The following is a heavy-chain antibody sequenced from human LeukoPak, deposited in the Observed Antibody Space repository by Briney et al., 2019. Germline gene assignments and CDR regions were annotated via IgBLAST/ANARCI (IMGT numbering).Heavy chain of an antibody. D-gene: IGHD1-26*01. CDR1: GYSFTSYW. J-gene: IGHJ4*02. CDR2: IDPSDSYT. CDR3: ARREVVGATAFDY. V-gene: IGHV5-10-1*01. Sequence: GESLKISCKGSGYSFTSYWINWVRQMPGKGLEWMGTIDPSDSYTNYSPAFQGHVTMSSVKSISTAYLQWSSLKASDTAVYYCARREVVGATAFDYWGQGTLVTVS.